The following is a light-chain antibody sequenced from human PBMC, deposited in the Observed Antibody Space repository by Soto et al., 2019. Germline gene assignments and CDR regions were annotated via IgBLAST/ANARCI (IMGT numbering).Light chain of an antibody. V-gene: IGKV3-11*01. CDR2: DAS. CDR1: QSVSSY. J-gene: IGKJ2*01. Sequence: EIVLTQSPATLSLSPGERATLSCRASQSVSSYLAWYQQKPGQAPRLLIYDASNRATGIPARFSGSGSGTDFTLTISSLEPEEFAVYYCQQRSNWLTFGQENKLDIK. CDR3: QQRSNWLT.